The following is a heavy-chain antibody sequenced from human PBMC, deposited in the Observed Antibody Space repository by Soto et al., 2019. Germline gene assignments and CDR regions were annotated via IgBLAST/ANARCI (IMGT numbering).Heavy chain of an antibody. CDR3: ARWNVQPHSYGYF. CDR2: ISHDGSKK. D-gene: IGHD5-18*01. V-gene: IGHV3-30-3*01. J-gene: IGHJ4*02. Sequence: GGSLRLSCAASGFTFSSFTMHWVRQAPGKGLEWVALISHDGSKKYYADSVKGRFTISRDNSKNTLYLQINSLSAEDTAVYYCARWNVQPHSYGYFWGQGTLVTVSS. CDR1: GFTFSSFT.